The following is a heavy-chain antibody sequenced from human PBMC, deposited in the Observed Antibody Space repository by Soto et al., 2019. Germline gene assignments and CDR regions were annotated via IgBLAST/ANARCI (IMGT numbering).Heavy chain of an antibody. CDR1: GGTFSSYT. CDR2: IIPVFGTA. J-gene: IGHJ4*02. CDR3: ARAFPRLGGYHKGVGRRNYHFGL. Sequence: QVQLVQSGAEVKKPGSSVKLSCKASGGTFSSYTISCVRQAPGQGLEWMGGIIPVFGTAHYAQKFQGRVTITEDESKRTGYMELSRLRSEDTAVYRCARAFPRLGGYHKGVGRRNYHFGLWGQGSLVTVSS. D-gene: IGHD3-10*01. V-gene: IGHV1-69*01.